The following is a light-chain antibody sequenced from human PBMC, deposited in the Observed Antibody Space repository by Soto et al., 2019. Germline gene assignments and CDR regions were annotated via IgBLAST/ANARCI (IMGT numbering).Light chain of an antibody. CDR1: QSVSTSY. J-gene: IGKJ5*01. CDR3: QQYGNSRGT. CDR2: GAS. Sequence: EIVLTQSPGTLSSSPGDRATLSCSASQSVSTSYLAWYQQKPGQAPRLLIYGASSRATGIPDRFSGSGSGTDFTLTISGLEPEDFAVYYCQQYGNSRGTFGQGTRLEIK. V-gene: IGKV3-20*01.